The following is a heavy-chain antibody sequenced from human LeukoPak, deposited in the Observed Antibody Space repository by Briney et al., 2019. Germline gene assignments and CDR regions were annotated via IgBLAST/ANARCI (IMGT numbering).Heavy chain of an antibody. CDR2: LYHSGGT. Sequence: SETLSLTCNVSGASISSYYWSWIRQPPGEGLEWIGYLYHSGGTNYNPSLKSRATISIDTSKNEVSLKLRSVTAADTAVYYCARGASSSWYSLWKFWGQGTLVTVSS. V-gene: IGHV4-59*01. CDR3: ARGASSSWYSLWKF. CDR1: GASISSYY. D-gene: IGHD6-13*01. J-gene: IGHJ4*02.